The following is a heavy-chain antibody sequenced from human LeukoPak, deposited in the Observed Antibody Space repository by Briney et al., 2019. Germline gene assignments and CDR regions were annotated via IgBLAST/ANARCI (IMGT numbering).Heavy chain of an antibody. CDR2: IIPIFGTA. D-gene: IGHD3-16*01. CDR3: ANWGLGELLSGDY. J-gene: IGHJ4*02. V-gene: IGHV1-69*06. CDR1: GGTFSSYA. Sequence: GASVKVSCKASGGTFSSYAISWVRQAPGQGLEWMGGIIPIFGTANYAQKFQGRVTITADKSTSTAYMELSSLRSEDTAVYYCANWGLGELLSGDYWGQGTLVTVSS.